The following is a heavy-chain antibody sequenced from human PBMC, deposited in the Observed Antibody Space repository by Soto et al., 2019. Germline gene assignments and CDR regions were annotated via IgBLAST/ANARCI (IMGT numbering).Heavy chain of an antibody. J-gene: IGHJ6*02. CDR3: ARGTYYYDSSGGDYYYGMDV. V-gene: IGHV1-8*01. CDR1: GYTFTSYD. CDR2: MNPNSGNT. D-gene: IGHD3-22*01. Sequence: PSVKVSCKASGYTFTSYDINWVRQATGQGLEWMGWMNPNSGNTGYAQKFQGRVTMTRNTSISTAYMELSSLRSEDTAVYYCARGTYYYDSSGGDYYYGMDVWGQGTTVTVSS.